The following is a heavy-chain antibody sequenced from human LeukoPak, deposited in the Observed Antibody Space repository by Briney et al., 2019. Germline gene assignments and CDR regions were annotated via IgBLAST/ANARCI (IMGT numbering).Heavy chain of an antibody. CDR1: GFTFSSYA. J-gene: IGHJ3*02. D-gene: IGHD5-18*01. V-gene: IGHV3-64*01. CDR3: AKQGIQFTFDI. CDR2: ISSNGGST. Sequence: PGGSLRLSCAASGFTFSSYAMHWVRQAPGKGLEYVSAISSNGGSTYYANSVKGRFTISRDNSKSTLYLQMGSLRAEDMAVYYCAKQGIQFTFDIWGQGTMVTVSS.